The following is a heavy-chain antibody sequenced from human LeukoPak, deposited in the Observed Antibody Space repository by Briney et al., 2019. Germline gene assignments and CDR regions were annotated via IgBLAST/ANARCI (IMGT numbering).Heavy chain of an antibody. Sequence: PGGSLRLSCAASGFTFSSYAMSWVRQAPGKGLEWIGYIYYSGSTNYNPSLKSRVTISADTSKNQFSLKLSSVTAADTAVYYCARGSPHYYDSSGYYSNWGQGTLVTVSS. V-gene: IGHV4-59*01. CDR3: ARGSPHYYDSSGYYSN. D-gene: IGHD3-22*01. CDR1: GFTFSSYA. CDR2: IYYSGST. J-gene: IGHJ4*02.